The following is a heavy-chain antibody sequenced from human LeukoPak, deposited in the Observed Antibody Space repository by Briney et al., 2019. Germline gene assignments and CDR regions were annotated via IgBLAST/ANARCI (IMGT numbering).Heavy chain of an antibody. CDR1: GFTFSSYS. J-gene: IGHJ4*02. Sequence: GGSLRLSCAASGFTFSSYSMNWVRRAPGKGLEWASSISSSSSYIYYADSVKGRFTISRDNAKNSLYLQMNSLRAEDTAVYYCARDPKGPDDYVPDYWGQGTLVTVSS. V-gene: IGHV3-21*01. D-gene: IGHD4-17*01. CDR3: ARDPKGPDDYVPDY. CDR2: ISSSSSYI.